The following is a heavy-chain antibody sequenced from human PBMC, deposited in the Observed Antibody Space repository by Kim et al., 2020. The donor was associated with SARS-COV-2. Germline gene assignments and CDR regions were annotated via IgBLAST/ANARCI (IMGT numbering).Heavy chain of an antibody. D-gene: IGHD2-15*01. CDR1: GYTFSNYA. V-gene: IGHV1-18*01. J-gene: IGHJ4*02. CDR3: ARDGRRYFSGDSCYFRSVGVDF. Sequence: ASVKVSCKASGYTFSNYAITWVRQAPGQGLEWMGWISVYNGNTIYARKIEGRVTMTTDTSTSTAYMELRSLRSDDTAVYYCARDGRRYFSGDSCYFRSVGVDFWGQGTLVTVSS. CDR2: ISVYNGNT.